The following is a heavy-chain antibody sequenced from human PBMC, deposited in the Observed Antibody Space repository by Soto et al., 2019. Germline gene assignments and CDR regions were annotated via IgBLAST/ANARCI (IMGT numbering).Heavy chain of an antibody. D-gene: IGHD6-19*01. CDR2: ISAFNGAT. CDR1: GYTFTRFG. V-gene: IGHV1-18*01. CDR3: ARLYRSGWPRGYSDY. J-gene: IGHJ4*02. Sequence: ASVKVSCKASGYTFTRFGISWVRQAPGQGLEWMGWISAFNGATNYAQKFQDRITMTTDTPTSTAYMELRSLRSDDTAVYFCARLYRSGWPRGYSDYWGQGTLVTVSS.